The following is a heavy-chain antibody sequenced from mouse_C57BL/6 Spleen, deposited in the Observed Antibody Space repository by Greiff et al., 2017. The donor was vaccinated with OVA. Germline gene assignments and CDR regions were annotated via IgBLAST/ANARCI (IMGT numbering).Heavy chain of an antibody. CDR3: ARADYYGSSWYFDV. D-gene: IGHD1-1*01. J-gene: IGHJ1*03. V-gene: IGHV15-2*01. CDR1: DSEVFPIAY. CDR2: ILPSIGRT. Sequence: QVQLKESGSELRSPGSSVKLSCKDFDSEVFPIAYMSWVRQKPGHGFEWIGGILPSIGRTIYGEKFEDKATVDADTLSNTAYLELNSLTSEDSAIYYCARADYYGSSWYFDVWGTGTTVTVSS.